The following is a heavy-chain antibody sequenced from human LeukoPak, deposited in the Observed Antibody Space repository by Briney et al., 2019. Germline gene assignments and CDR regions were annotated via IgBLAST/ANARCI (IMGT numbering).Heavy chain of an antibody. J-gene: IGHJ6*02. Sequence: GGSLRLSCAASGFIFNTYAMSWVRQAPGKGLEWVSSVTGDGTSTYFADSVKGRFTISRDNSRNTLYLQMNSLRAEDTAVYYCAKVSGGGLYYDGMDVWGQGTTVTVSS. CDR1: GFIFNTYA. CDR3: AKVSGGGLYYDGMDV. D-gene: IGHD1-14*01. CDR2: VTGDGTST. V-gene: IGHV3-23*01.